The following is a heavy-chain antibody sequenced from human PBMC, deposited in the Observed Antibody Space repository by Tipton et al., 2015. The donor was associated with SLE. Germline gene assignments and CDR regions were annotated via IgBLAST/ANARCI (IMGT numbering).Heavy chain of an antibody. J-gene: IGHJ1*01. D-gene: IGHD3-16*01. CDR1: GGSFSGNY. CDR3: ARLGAAKDFQH. CDR2: INHSGSA. V-gene: IGHV4-34*01. Sequence: TLSLTCAVYGGSFSGNYWNWIRQPPGKGLEWIGEINHSGSAKYNPALKSRVTISVDTSKNQFSLKLSSVTAADTAVYYCARLGAAKDFQHWGQGTLVTVSS.